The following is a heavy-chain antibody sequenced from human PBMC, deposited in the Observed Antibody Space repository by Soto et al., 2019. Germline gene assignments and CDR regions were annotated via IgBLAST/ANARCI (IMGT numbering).Heavy chain of an antibody. Sequence: ASVKVSCKASGYTFTSYGISWVRQAPGQGLEWMGWISAYNGNTNYAQKLQGRVTMTTDTSTSTADMELRSLRSDDTAVYYCARDRPRYCSSTSCYLDAFDIWGQGTMVTVSS. CDR3: ARDRPRYCSSTSCYLDAFDI. V-gene: IGHV1-18*01. CDR1: GYTFTSYG. J-gene: IGHJ3*02. D-gene: IGHD2-2*01. CDR2: ISAYNGNT.